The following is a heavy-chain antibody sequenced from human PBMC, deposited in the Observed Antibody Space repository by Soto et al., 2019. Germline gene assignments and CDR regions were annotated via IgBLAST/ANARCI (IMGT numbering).Heavy chain of an antibody. J-gene: IGHJ6*02. D-gene: IGHD2-2*03. CDR2: IYSSENT. Sequence: SETLSLTCSVSGGFVSSSSYSWGWIRQSPGKGLEWIGTIYSSENTYHNPSLLSRVTISVDTSKNEFSLRLSSVTAADTAVYYCARLNGYCISTNCHGYYGMDVWGQGTTVT. CDR1: GGFVSSSSYS. V-gene: IGHV4-39*01. CDR3: ARLNGYCISTNCHGYYGMDV.